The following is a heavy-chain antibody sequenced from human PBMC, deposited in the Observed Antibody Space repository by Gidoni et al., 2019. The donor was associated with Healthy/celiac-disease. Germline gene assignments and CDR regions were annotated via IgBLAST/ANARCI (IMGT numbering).Heavy chain of an antibody. CDR2: IIPIFGTA. J-gene: IGHJ6*03. CDR1: GGTFSSSA. V-gene: IGHV1-69*01. D-gene: IGHD1-1*01. CDR3: ARIKRGRRENYYYYMDV. Sequence: QVQLVQSGAAVKKPGPSVKVSCTASGGTFSSSAISWVRQAPGQGIEWMGGIIPIFGTANYAQKCQGRVTITADESTSTAYMELSSLRSEDTAVYYCARIKRGRRENYYYYMDVWGKGTTVTVSS.